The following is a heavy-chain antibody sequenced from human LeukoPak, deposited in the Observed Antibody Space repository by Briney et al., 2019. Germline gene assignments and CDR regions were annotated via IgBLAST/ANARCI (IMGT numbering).Heavy chain of an antibody. Sequence: GGSLRLSCAASGFTFSSYAMNWVRQAPGKGLEWVAIISYDGSNKYYADSVKGRFTISRDKSQNTLYLQMNSLRVEDTAVYYCASYPTPGYSDCCGQGTLVTVSS. V-gene: IGHV3-30*03. CDR2: ISYDGSNK. J-gene: IGHJ4*02. CDR3: ASYPTPGYSDC. CDR1: GFTFSSYA.